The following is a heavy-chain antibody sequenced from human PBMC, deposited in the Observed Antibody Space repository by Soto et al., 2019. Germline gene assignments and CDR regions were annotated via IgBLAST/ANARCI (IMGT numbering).Heavy chain of an antibody. CDR1: GCTLGNYW. CDR2: INDYGTTI. V-gene: IGHV3-74*01. J-gene: IGHJ4*02. CDR3: ARGGLEPFDY. Sequence: PGGLLILSCGASGCTLGNYWMHWVRQAPGKGLVWVSRINDYGTTINYAESVEGRFIISRDDAKSEVYLQMNNLRAEDSAVYYCARGGLEPFDYWGQGALVTVSS. D-gene: IGHD1-1*01.